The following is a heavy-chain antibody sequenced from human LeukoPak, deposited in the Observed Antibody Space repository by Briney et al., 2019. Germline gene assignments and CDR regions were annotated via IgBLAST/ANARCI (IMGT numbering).Heavy chain of an antibody. CDR2: IYDSGST. V-gene: IGHV4-59*01. Sequence: PSETLSLTCTVSGGSTSSYYWSWIRQPPGKGLEWIGFIYDSGSTHYNPSLKSRVTISVDTSKNQFSLKLSSVTAADTAMYYCALYSSSSDYWGQGTLVTVSS. D-gene: IGHD6-6*01. CDR3: ALYSSSSDY. CDR1: GGSTSSYY. J-gene: IGHJ4*02.